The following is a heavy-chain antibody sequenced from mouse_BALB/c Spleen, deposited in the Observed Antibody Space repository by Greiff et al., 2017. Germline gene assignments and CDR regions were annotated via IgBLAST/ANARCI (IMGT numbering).Heavy chain of an antibody. CDR2: ISSGSSTI. CDR1: GFTFSSFG. CDR3: ATGYAMDY. J-gene: IGHJ4*01. Sequence: EVQGVESGGGLVQPGGSRKLSCAASGFTFSSFGMHWVRQAPEKGLEWVAYISSGSSTIYYADTVKGRFTSSRDNPKNTLFLQMTSLRSEDTAMYYCATGYAMDYWGQGTSVTVSS. V-gene: IGHV5-17*02.